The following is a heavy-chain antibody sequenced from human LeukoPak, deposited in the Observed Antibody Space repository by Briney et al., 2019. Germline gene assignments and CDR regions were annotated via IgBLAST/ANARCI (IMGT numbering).Heavy chain of an antibody. Sequence: GGSLRLSCAASGFTVSSNYMSWVRQAPGKGLEWVSVIYSGGSTYYADSVKGRFTTSRDNSKNTLYLQMNSLRAEDTAVYYCARESDYGDYADWGQGTLVTVSS. CDR3: ARESDYGDYAD. V-gene: IGHV3-53*01. J-gene: IGHJ4*02. CDR2: IYSGGST. D-gene: IGHD4-17*01. CDR1: GFTVSSNY.